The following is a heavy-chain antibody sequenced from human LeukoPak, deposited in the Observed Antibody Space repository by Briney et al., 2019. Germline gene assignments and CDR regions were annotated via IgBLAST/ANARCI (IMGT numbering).Heavy chain of an antibody. CDR1: GYTFTSYD. V-gene: IGHV1-8*01. Sequence: EASVKVSCTASGYTFTSYDINWVRQATGQGLEWMGWMNPNSGNTGYAQKFQGRVTMTRNTSISTAYMELSSLRSEDTAVYYCAILPITMVESKHYYYYYGMDVWGQGTTVTVSS. J-gene: IGHJ6*02. D-gene: IGHD3-10*01. CDR3: AILPITMVESKHYYYYYGMDV. CDR2: MNPNSGNT.